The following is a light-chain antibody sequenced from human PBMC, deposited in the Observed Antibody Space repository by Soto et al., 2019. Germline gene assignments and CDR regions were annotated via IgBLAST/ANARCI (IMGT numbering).Light chain of an antibody. V-gene: IGLV2-23*02. CDR3: CSYAGSSTFRV. J-gene: IGLJ2*01. CDR2: EVS. Sequence: QSALTQPASVSGSPGQSITISCTGTSSDVGSYNLVSWYQQHPGKAPKLMIYEVSKRPSGVSNRFSGSKSGNTASLTISGLQADDEADYYCCSYAGSSTFRVFGGGTKVTVL. CDR1: SSDVGSYNL.